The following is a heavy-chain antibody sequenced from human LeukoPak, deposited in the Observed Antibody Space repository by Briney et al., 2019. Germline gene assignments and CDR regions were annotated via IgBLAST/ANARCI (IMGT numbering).Heavy chain of an antibody. CDR2: IINSGSCL. V-gene: IGHV3-21*01. J-gene: IGHJ4*02. CDR3: ALPRTYHSSGYYRVFYFDY. Sequence: PGGSLRLSCAASGFTFSSYSMNWVRQAPGGGMEWVSSIINSGSCLYYADSVKGGFTLSRDNAKNSPYLQMNSLRAEHTAVYYCALPRTYHSSGYYRVFYFDYWGQGTLVTVSS. D-gene: IGHD3-22*01. CDR1: GFTFSSYS.